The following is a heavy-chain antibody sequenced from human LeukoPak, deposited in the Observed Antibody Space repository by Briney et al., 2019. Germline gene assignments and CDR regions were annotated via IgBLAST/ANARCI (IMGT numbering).Heavy chain of an antibody. CDR1: GFTFSSYA. D-gene: IGHD6-13*01. Sequence: PGGSLRLSCAASGFTFSSYAMSWVRQAPGMGLEWVSTISGSGASTYYAGSVKGRFTISRDNSKNTLSLQMNSLRAEDTAVYYCAKDRGYSNNWLLDYWGQGTLATVSS. CDR3: AKDRGYSNNWLLDY. CDR2: ISGSGAST. J-gene: IGHJ4*02. V-gene: IGHV3-23*01.